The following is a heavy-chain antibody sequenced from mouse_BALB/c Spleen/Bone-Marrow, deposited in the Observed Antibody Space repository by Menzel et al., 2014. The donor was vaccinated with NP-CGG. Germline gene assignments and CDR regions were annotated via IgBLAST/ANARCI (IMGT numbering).Heavy chain of an antibody. CDR2: IHPSDSET. Sequence: QVQLQQSGTEVVRPGASVRLSCKASGYSFTTHWMNWVKQRPGQGLEWIGMIHPSDSETRLNQKFKDKATLTVDKSSSTAYMQLNSPTSEDSAVYYCAREKVYYGISWFAYWGQGTLVTVSA. CDR3: AREKVYYGISWFAY. V-gene: IGHV1-61*01. CDR1: GYSFTTHW. J-gene: IGHJ3*01. D-gene: IGHD2-1*01.